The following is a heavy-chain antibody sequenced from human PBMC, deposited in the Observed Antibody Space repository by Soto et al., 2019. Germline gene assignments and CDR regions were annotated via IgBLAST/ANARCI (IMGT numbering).Heavy chain of an antibody. CDR1: GYTFTSYY. CDR3: ARDRGYSSSGYNWFDP. D-gene: IGHD6-13*01. CDR2: INPSGGST. Sequence: GSSVKVSCKASGYTFTSYYMHWVRQAPGQGLEWMGIINPSGGSTSYAQKFQGRVTMTRDTSTSTVYMELSSLRSEDTAVYYCARDRGYSSSGYNWFDPWGQGTLVTVSS. J-gene: IGHJ5*02. V-gene: IGHV1-46*01.